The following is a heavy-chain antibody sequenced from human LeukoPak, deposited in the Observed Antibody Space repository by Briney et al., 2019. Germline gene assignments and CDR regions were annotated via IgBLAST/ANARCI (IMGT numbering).Heavy chain of an antibody. V-gene: IGHV3-15*01. Sequence: AGSLRLSCAASGFTFSNAWMSWVRQAPGKGLEWVGRIKSKTDGGTTDYAAPVKGRFTISRDDSKNTLYLQMNSLKTEDTAVYYCTREGRVVVAATPGSYYYGMDVWGQGTTVTVSS. CDR2: IKSKTDGGTT. D-gene: IGHD2-15*01. J-gene: IGHJ6*02. CDR3: TREGRVVVAATPGSYYYGMDV. CDR1: GFTFSNAW.